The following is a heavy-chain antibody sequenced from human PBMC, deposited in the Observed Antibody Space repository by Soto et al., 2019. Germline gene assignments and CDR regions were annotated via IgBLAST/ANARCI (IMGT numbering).Heavy chain of an antibody. Sequence: QVQLVQSGAEVKKPGSSVKVSCKASGGTFSSYAISWVRQAPGQGLEWMGGIIPIFGTANYAQKFQGRVTITXXEXTXXAYMELSSLRSEDTAVYYCARSDYYDSSGNWYFDLWGRGTLVTVSS. V-gene: IGHV1-69*05. CDR2: IIPIFGTA. D-gene: IGHD3-22*01. CDR1: GGTFSSYA. J-gene: IGHJ2*01. CDR3: ARSDYYDSSGNWYFDL.